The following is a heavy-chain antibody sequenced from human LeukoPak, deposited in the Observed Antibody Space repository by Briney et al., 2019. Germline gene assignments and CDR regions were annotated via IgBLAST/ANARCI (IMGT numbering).Heavy chain of an antibody. Sequence: GSSVKVSCKASEGTFSSYAISWVRQAPGQGLEWMGRIIPIFGTANYAQKFQGRVTINTDESTSTAYMELSSLRSEDTAVYYCARGGVEMATRDGVAFDIWGQGTMVTVSS. J-gene: IGHJ3*02. V-gene: IGHV1-69*05. D-gene: IGHD5-24*01. CDR3: ARGGVEMATRDGVAFDI. CDR2: IIPIFGTA. CDR1: EGTFSSYA.